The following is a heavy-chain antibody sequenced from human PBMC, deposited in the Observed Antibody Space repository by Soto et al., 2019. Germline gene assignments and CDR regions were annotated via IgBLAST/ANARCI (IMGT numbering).Heavy chain of an antibody. V-gene: IGHV3-21*01. J-gene: IGHJ5*02. Sequence: GGSLRLCWAASGGTCSGYSGNWVRQAPGKGLEWVSSISSSSSYIYYADSMKGRFTISRDNAKNSLYLQMNSLRAEDTAVYYCAREGKAYSNRRNWFDPRGQGTLVTVSS. D-gene: IGHD4-4*01. CDR1: GGTCSGYS. CDR3: AREGKAYSNRRNWFDP. CDR2: ISSSSSYI.